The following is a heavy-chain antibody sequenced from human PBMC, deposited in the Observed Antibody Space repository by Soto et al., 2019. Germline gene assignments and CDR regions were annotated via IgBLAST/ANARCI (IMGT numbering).Heavy chain of an antibody. J-gene: IGHJ4*02. CDR3: AKPDGATYNFRY. V-gene: IGHV3-23*01. CDR2: ISSSGGST. CDR1: GFTFNTNS. Sequence: DVQLLESGGSLVQPGGSLRLPGAASGFTFNTNSLSWFPQAPGKGLEWVSAISSSGGSTYYADSVKGRFIISRDNSQNTLYLQMNSLRAEDTAVYYCAKPDGATYNFRYWGQGTLVTVSS. D-gene: IGHD1-1*01.